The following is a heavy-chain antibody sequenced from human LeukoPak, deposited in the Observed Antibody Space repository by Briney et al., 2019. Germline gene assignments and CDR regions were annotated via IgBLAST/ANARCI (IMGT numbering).Heavy chain of an antibody. CDR2: ISSSSSYI. D-gene: IGHD6-13*01. V-gene: IGHV3-21*01. CDR3: ARAPGYRGFLDY. J-gene: IGHJ4*02. CDR1: GFTFSSYS. Sequence: GGSLRLSCAASGFTFSSYSMNWVRQAPGKGLEWVSFISSSSSYIYYADSVKGRFTISRDNAKNSLYLQMNSLGAEDTAVYYCARAPGYRGFLDYWGQGTLVTVSS.